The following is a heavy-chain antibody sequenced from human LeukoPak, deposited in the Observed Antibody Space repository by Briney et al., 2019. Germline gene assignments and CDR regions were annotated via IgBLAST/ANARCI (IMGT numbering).Heavy chain of an antibody. J-gene: IGHJ4*02. CDR2: INPSGGST. Sequence: AGSVKVSCKASGYTFTGNYMHWVRQAPGQGLDWMGIINPSGGSTSYAQNFQGRVTMTRDTSTSTVYMELSSLRSEDTAVYYCARDSADYGDYDYWGQGTLVTVSS. CDR1: GYTFTGNY. V-gene: IGHV1-46*01. CDR3: ARDSADYGDYDY. D-gene: IGHD4-17*01.